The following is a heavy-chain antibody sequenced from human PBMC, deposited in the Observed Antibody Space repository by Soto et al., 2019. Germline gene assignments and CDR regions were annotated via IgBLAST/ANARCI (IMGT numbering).Heavy chain of an antibody. CDR1: GYTFTNYA. CDR2: INAGNGNT. J-gene: IGHJ5*02. V-gene: IGHV1-3*01. CDR3: GRVSGLTRSAP. Sequence: QVQLVQSGAEVKKPGASVKVSCKASGYTFTNYAMHWVRQAPGQRLEWMGWINAGNGNTKYSQKFQGRVTITRDTQGSTAYRERSSLGSEARAVNSCGRVSGLTRSAPWGQGTLVPVSS. D-gene: IGHD3-10*01.